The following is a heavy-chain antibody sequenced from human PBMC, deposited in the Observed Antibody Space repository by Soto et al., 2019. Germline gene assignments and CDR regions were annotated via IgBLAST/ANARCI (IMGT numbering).Heavy chain of an antibody. J-gene: IGHJ6*02. D-gene: IGHD2-15*01. CDR1: GFTFSSYA. CDR3: VKATDYSILDYYYGMDV. CDR2: ISSNGGST. Sequence: HPGGSLRLSCTASGFTFSSYAMHWVRQAPGKGLEYVSAISSNGGSTYYADSVKGRFTISRDNSKNTLYLQMSSLRAEDTAVYYCVKATDYSILDYYYGMDVWGQGTTVTVSS. V-gene: IGHV3-64D*08.